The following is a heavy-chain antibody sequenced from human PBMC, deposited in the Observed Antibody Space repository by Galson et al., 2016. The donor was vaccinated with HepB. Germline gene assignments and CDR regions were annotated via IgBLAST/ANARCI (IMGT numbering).Heavy chain of an antibody. D-gene: IGHD3-22*01. CDR1: GFSVSGKY. CDR3: EGYSDPFDI. V-gene: IGHV3-53*01. Sequence: SLRLSCAASGFSVSGKYMSWARQAPGKGLEWVSAIFSGDATYYRDSVKGRFTISRDTSTNTLYLQMNNLRAEDTAIYYCEGYSDPFDIWGQGTMVTVSS. J-gene: IGHJ3*02. CDR2: IFSGDAT.